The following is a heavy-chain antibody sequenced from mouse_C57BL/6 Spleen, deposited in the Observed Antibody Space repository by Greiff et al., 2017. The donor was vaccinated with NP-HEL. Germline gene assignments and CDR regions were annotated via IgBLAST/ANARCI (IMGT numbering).Heavy chain of an antibody. CDR3: TRYRYEYAMDY. CDR1: GYTFTDYE. J-gene: IGHJ4*01. V-gene: IGHV1-15*01. CDR2: IDPETGGT. Sequence: VQLQQSGAELVRPGASVTLSCKASGYTFTDYEMHWVKQTPVHGLEWIGAIDPETGGTAYNQKFKGKAILTADKSSSTAYMELRSLTSEDSAVYYCTRYRYEYAMDYWGQGTSVTVSS. D-gene: IGHD1-1*01.